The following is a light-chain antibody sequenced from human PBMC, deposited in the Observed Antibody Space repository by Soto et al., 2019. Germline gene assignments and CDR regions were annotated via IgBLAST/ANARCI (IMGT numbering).Light chain of an antibody. V-gene: IGKV1-6*01. CDR2: AAS. J-gene: IGKJ1*01. Sequence: AIQMTKSPSSLSASVGDRVTITCRASQGSGNDLGWYQEKPGKAPNLLIYAASNLQRGVPSRFSGSGSGTDFTLTISSLQPEDFATYYCLQDYNYPWTFGQGTKVEIK. CDR3: LQDYNYPWT. CDR1: QGSGND.